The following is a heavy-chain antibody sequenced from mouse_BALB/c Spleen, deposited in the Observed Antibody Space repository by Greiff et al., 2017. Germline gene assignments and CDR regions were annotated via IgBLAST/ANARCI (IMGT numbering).Heavy chain of an antibody. CDR1: GFTFTDYY. V-gene: IGHV7-3*02. J-gene: IGHJ4*01. D-gene: IGHD1-2*01. CDR3: ARDDYYGPYYAMDY. CDR2: IRNKANGYTT. Sequence: DVKLVESGGGLVQPGGSLRLSCATSGFTFTDYYMSWVRQPPGKALEWLGFIRNKANGYTTEYSASVKGRFTISRDNSQSILYLQMNTLRAEDSATYYCARDDYYGPYYAMDYWGQGTSVTVSS.